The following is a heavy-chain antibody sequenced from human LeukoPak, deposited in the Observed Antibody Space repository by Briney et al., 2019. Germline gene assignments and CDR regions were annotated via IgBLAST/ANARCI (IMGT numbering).Heavy chain of an antibody. CDR2: IIPILGIA. V-gene: IGHV1-69*02. D-gene: IGHD6-13*01. Sequence: SVKVSCKASGGTFSSYTISWVRQAPGQGLEWMGRIIPILGIANYAQKFQGRVTITADKSTSTAYMELSSLRSEDTAVYSCARGYSSSPIDYWGQGTLVTVSS. CDR1: GGTFSSYT. J-gene: IGHJ4*02. CDR3: ARGYSSSPIDY.